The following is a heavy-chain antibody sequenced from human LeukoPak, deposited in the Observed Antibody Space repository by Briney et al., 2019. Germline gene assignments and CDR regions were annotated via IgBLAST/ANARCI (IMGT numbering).Heavy chain of an antibody. J-gene: IGHJ4*02. CDR1: GFTFNSYA. D-gene: IGHD6-19*01. V-gene: IGHV3-30*14. CDR2: ISYDGSNK. Sequence: PGGSLRLSCAASGFTFNSYAIHWVRQAPGKGLEWVAVISYDGSNKYYADSVKGRFTISRDTPKNTLYLQMNSLRVGDTAVYYCASWPVGWYGEDSWGQGTLVTVSS. CDR3: ASWPVGWYGEDS.